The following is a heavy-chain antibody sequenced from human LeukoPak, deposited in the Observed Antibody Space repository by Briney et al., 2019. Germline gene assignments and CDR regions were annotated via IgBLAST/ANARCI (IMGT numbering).Heavy chain of an antibody. V-gene: IGHV4-39*07. J-gene: IGHJ5*02. CDR3: ARVIPIQFSYCSSTSCRWWFDP. CDR2: IYYSGTT. CDR1: GGSISSSSYY. Sequence: PSETLSLTCTVSGGSISSSSYYWGWIRQPPGKGLEWIGSIYYSGTTYYNPSLKSRVTISVDTSKNQFSLKLSSVTAADTAVYYCARVIPIQFSYCSSTSCRWWFDPWGQGTLVTVSS. D-gene: IGHD2-2*01.